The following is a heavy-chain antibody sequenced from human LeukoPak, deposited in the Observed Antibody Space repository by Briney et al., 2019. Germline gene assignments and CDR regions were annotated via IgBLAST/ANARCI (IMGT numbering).Heavy chain of an antibody. J-gene: IGHJ3*02. Sequence: ASVKVSCKTSGYTFTSYNLHWVRQAPGQRLEWMGIIKPSGDHTSYAQKFQDRVTMTRDTSASTVYMELSSLKSEDTAVYYCARVRDGYNDAYDNWGQGTMVTVTS. CDR2: IKPSGDHT. V-gene: IGHV1-46*01. CDR3: ARVRDGYNDAYDN. CDR1: GYTFTSYN. D-gene: IGHD5-24*01.